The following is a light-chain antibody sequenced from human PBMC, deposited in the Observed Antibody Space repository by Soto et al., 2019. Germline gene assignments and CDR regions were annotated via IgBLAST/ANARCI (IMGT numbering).Light chain of an antibody. CDR3: QTWGTYGV. J-gene: IGLJ2*01. CDR1: SGHSSYA. Sequence: QLVLTQSPSASASLGASVKLTCTLSSGHSSYAIAWHQQQPEKGPRYLMKLNSDGSHSKGDGIPDRFSVSSSGAERYLTIASLQSEDEAYYYWQTWGTYGVFGGGTKLTVL. CDR2: LNSDGSH. V-gene: IGLV4-69*01.